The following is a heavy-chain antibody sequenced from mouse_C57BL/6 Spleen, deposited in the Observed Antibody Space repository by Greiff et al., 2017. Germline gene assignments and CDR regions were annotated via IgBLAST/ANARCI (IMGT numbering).Heavy chain of an antibody. J-gene: IGHJ4*01. CDR2: ISSGSSTI. V-gene: IGHV5-17*01. CDR1: GFTFSDYG. Sequence: DVMLVESGGGLVKPGGSLKLSCAASGFTFSDYGMHWVRQAPEKGLEWVAYISSGSSTIYYADTVKGRFTISRDNAKNTLFLQMTSLRSEDTAMYYCARTITTGDYAMDYWGQGTSVTVSS. D-gene: IGHD1-1*01. CDR3: ARTITTGDYAMDY.